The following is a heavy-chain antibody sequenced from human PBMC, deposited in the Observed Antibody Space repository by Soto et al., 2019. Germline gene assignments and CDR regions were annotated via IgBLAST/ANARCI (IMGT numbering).Heavy chain of an antibody. V-gene: IGHV1-46*01. Sequence: ASVNVSCKASVYSFTDYYMHCLRQAPGQGLEWMGIINPSGGSTSYAQKFQGRVTMTRDTSTSTVYMELRSLRSEDTAVYYCERRRITGTYNWFDPWGQGTLVPVSS. J-gene: IGHJ5*02. D-gene: IGHD1-7*01. CDR2: INPSGGST. CDR1: VYSFTDYY. CDR3: ERRRITGTYNWFDP.